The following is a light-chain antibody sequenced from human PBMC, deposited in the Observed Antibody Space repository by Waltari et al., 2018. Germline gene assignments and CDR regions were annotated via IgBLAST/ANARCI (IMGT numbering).Light chain of an antibody. J-gene: IGKJ2*01. CDR1: QDSSNL. Sequence: DIQMTQSPSSVSASVGDTVPITCRASQDSSNLFAWFQQKPGKTPKLLISAASSLRSGVPSRFSGSGFGTDFTLTISNLQPEDFAIYYCQKADSFPPYTFGQGTKVEIQ. CDR2: AAS. CDR3: QKADSFPPYT. V-gene: IGKV1-12*01.